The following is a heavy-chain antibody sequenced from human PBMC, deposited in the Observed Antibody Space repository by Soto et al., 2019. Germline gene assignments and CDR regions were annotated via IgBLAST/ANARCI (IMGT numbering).Heavy chain of an antibody. V-gene: IGHV4-59*01. CDR2: IYYSGST. CDR3: ARADPRYYDSSGYTNWFDP. D-gene: IGHD3-22*01. J-gene: IGHJ5*02. Sequence: PSETLSLTCTVSGGSINNYYWSWIRQPPGKGLEWIGYIYYSGSTNYNPSLKSRVTISVDTSKNQFSLKLSSVTAADTAMYYCARADPRYYDSSGYTNWFDPWGQGTLVTVSS. CDR1: GGSINNYY.